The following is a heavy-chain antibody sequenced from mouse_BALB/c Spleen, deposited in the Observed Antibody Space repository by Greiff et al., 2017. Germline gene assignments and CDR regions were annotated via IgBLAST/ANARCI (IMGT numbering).Heavy chain of an antibody. V-gene: IGHV3-8*02. CDR3: ARSDDGYLYAMDY. J-gene: IGHJ4*01. D-gene: IGHD2-3*01. CDR1: GDSITSGY. CDR2: ISYSGST. Sequence: EVQLVESGPSLVKPSQTLSLTCSVTGDSITSGYWNWIRKFPGNKLEYMGYISYSGSTYYNPSLKSRISITRDTSKNQYYLQLNSVTTEDTATYYCARSDDGYLYAMDYWGQGTSVTVSS.